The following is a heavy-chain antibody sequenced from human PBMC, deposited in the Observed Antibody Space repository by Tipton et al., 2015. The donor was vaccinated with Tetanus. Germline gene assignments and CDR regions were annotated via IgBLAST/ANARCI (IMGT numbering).Heavy chain of an antibody. CDR3: ARDLSYYDYIWGGDRDRYFDL. Sequence: SLRLSCAASGFTSESHYMHWVRQTPGKGLVWISRINPDGRRTNYADAVEGRFTISRDNAKNTLFLQMSSLTDEDTAVYYCARDLSYYDYIWGGDRDRYFDLWGRGTLVTVSS. CDR1: GFTSESHY. V-gene: IGHV3-74*01. D-gene: IGHD3-16*01. CDR2: INPDGRRT. J-gene: IGHJ2*01.